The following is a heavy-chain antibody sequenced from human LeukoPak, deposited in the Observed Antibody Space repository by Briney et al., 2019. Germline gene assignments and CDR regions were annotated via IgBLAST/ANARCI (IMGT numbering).Heavy chain of an antibody. J-gene: IGHJ4*02. D-gene: IGHD4-23*01. CDR1: GFTFSSYS. Sequence: GGSLRLSCAASGFTFSSYSMNWVRQAPGKGLEWVSSISSSSSYIYYADSVKGRFTISRDYAKNSLYLQMNSLRAEDTAVYYCARGLSVAGDYWGQGTLVTVSS. CDR3: ARGLSVAGDY. V-gene: IGHV3-21*01. CDR2: ISSSSSYI.